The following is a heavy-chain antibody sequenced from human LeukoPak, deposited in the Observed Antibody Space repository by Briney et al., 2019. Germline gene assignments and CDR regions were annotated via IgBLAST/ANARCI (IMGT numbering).Heavy chain of an antibody. V-gene: IGHV3-43*01. CDR2: ISWDGGST. D-gene: IGHD5-12*01. J-gene: IGHJ4*02. Sequence: GGSLRLSCAASGFTFDDYTMHWVRQAPGKGLEWVSLISWDGGSTYYVDSVKGRFTISRDNAKNSLYLQMNSLRAEDTAVYYCAREGIVATIYDYWGQGTLVTVSS. CDR3: AREGIVATIYDY. CDR1: GFTFDDYT.